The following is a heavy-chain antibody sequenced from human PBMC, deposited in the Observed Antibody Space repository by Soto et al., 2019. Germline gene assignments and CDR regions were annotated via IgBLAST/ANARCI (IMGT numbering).Heavy chain of an antibody. CDR1: GFSFSAYG. J-gene: IGHJ4*02. CDR3: ARDRELGRSSPYFDF. CDR2: IWDDGNNR. D-gene: IGHD6-6*01. V-gene: IGHV3-33*01. Sequence: VRLSCAASGFSFSAYGIHWVRQAPGKGLEWVAVIWDDGNNRRYADSVRGRFTVSSDNSKNTVYLQMDSLRVEDTAMYYCARDRELGRSSPYFDFWGQGTLVTVSS.